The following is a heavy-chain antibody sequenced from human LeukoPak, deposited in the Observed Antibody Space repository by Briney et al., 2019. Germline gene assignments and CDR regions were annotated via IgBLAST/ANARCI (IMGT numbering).Heavy chain of an antibody. D-gene: IGHD6-13*01. CDR1: GSTFTSYG. J-gene: IGHJ4*02. CDR3: GRDYASSWTPLFNY. CDR2: LWSDGIKT. Sequence: GGSLRLSCATSGSTFTSYGMHWVRQAPGRGLEWVAALWSDGIKTSYADSVRGRFTISRDNSRHILYLQMDSLRAEDTAVYYCGRDYASSWTPLFNYWGQGTLVTVS. V-gene: IGHV3-33*01.